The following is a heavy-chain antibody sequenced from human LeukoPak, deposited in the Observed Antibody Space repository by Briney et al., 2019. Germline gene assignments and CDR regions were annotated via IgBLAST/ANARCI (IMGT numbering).Heavy chain of an antibody. Sequence: PGGSLRLSCAASGFTFSSYAMSWVRQAPGKGLELVSAISGSGGSTYYADSVKGRFTISRDNSKNTLYLQMNSLRAEDTAVYYCAKDNFEYYDSFDYWGQGTLVTVSS. CDR2: ISGSGGST. J-gene: IGHJ4*02. D-gene: IGHD3-22*01. V-gene: IGHV3-23*01. CDR1: GFTFSSYA. CDR3: AKDNFEYYDSFDY.